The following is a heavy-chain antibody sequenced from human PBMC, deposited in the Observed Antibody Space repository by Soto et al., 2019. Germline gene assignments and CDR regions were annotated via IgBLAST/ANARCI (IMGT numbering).Heavy chain of an antibody. V-gene: IGHV3-53*01. Sequence: EVQLVESGGGLIQPGGSLRLSCTASGFTVSSNYMSWVRQAPGKGLEWVSVIYSGGSTYYADSLKGRFTISRDSSKNTVYLQMNSLRAEDTAVYYCARFSGYPNYYFDYWGQGPLVTVSS. CDR1: GFTVSSNY. D-gene: IGHD5-18*01. J-gene: IGHJ4*02. CDR3: ARFSGYPNYYFDY. CDR2: IYSGGST.